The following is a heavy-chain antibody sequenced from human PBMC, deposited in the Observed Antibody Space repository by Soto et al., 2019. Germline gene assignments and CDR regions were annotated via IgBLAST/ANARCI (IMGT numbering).Heavy chain of an antibody. Sequence: QVQLVQCGAEEKKPGASVKGSCKASGYTFTSYAMHWVRQAPGQRLEWMGWINAGNGNTRYSQKFKGRVTISRDTSASTTYRELSRLTAEDTTVYYCARSMVVVTALDSWGQGTLVTVSS. V-gene: IGHV1-3*05. J-gene: IGHJ4*02. CDR2: INAGNGNT. CDR1: GYTFTSYA. D-gene: IGHD2-21*02. CDR3: ARSMVVVTALDS.